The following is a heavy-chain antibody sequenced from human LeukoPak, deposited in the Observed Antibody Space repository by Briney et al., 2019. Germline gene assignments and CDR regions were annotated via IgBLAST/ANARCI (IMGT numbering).Heavy chain of an antibody. CDR3: ARGWGYHDY. CDR1: GFTFSSYA. J-gene: IGHJ4*02. V-gene: IGHV3-30*04. CDR2: ISYDGSNK. D-gene: IGHD5-18*01. Sequence: GGSLRLSCAASGFTFSSYAMHWVRQTPGKGLEWVAVISYDGSNKYYADSVKGRFTISRDNSKNTLYLQMNSLRAEDTAVYYCARGWGYHDYWGQGTLVTVSS.